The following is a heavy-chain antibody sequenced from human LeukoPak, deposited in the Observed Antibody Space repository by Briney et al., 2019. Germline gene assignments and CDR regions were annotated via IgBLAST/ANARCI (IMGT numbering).Heavy chain of an antibody. CDR3: ASDEYYYDSSGYYYDY. V-gene: IGHV3-33*01. Sequence: GRSLRLSCAASGFTFSSYGMRWVRQAPGKGLEGVADIWYDGSKIYSADSVKGRLTISRDNSKNTLYLQMNSLRAEDTAVSYCASDEYYYDSSGYYYDYWGQGQLATVS. CDR1: GFTFSSYG. CDR2: IWYDGSKI. J-gene: IGHJ4*02. D-gene: IGHD3-22*01.